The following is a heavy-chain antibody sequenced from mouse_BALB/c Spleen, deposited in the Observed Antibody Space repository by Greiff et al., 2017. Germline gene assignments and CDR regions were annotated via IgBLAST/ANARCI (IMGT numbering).Heavy chain of an antibody. Sequence: EVQLVESGGGLVKPGGSLKLSCAASGFTFSSYTMSWVRQTPEKRLEWVATISSGGSYTYYPDSVKGRFTISRDNAKNTLYLQMSSLKSEDTAMYYCTRPGAGGNGYWYFDVWGAGTTVTVSS. CDR1: GFTFSSYT. J-gene: IGHJ1*01. CDR2: ISSGGSYT. V-gene: IGHV5-6-4*01. D-gene: IGHD2-1*01. CDR3: TRPGAGGNGYWYFDV.